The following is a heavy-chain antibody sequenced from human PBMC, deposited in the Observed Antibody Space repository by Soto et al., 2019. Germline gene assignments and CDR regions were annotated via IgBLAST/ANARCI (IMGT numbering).Heavy chain of an antibody. CDR2: ISGIRDYI. Sequence: PGGSLRLSCAASGFTFSYYTVHWVRRAPGKGLEWVSSISGIRDYIRYADSVKGRFTISRDNAKTSLYLQMNSLTAEATAVYYCAREGVDTDNEYYFDYWGQGTLVTVSS. CDR3: AREGVDTDNEYYFDY. J-gene: IGHJ4*02. D-gene: IGHD2-8*02. CDR1: GFTFSYYT. V-gene: IGHV3-21*06.